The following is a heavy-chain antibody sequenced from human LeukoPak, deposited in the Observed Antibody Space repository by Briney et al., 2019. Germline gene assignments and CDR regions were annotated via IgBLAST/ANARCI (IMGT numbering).Heavy chain of an antibody. J-gene: IGHJ5*02. CDR3: ARAAFIVLVPAAFPPFWFDP. D-gene: IGHD2-2*01. CDR1: GYTFTGYY. CDR2: INPNSGGT. Sequence: ASVKVSCKASGYTFTGYYMHWVRQAPGQGLEWMGWINPNSGGTNYAQKFQGRVTMTGDTSISTAYMELSRLRYDDTAVYYCARAAFIVLVPAAFPPFWFDPWGQGTLVTVSS. V-gene: IGHV1-2*02.